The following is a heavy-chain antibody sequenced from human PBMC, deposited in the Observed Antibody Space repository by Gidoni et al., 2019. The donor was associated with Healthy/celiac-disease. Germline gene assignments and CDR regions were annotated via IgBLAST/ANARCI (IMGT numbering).Heavy chain of an antibody. J-gene: IGHJ3*02. CDR3: ASANDSSGYYTSDAFDI. Sequence: QLQLQESGPGLVKPSETLSLTCTVSGGSISSSSYYWGWIRQPPGKGLEWIGSIYYSGSTYYNPSLKSRVTISVDTFKNQFSLKLSSVTAADTAVYYCASANDSSGYYTSDAFDIWGQGTMVTVSS. CDR1: GGSISSSSYY. CDR2: IYYSGST. V-gene: IGHV4-39*01. D-gene: IGHD3-22*01.